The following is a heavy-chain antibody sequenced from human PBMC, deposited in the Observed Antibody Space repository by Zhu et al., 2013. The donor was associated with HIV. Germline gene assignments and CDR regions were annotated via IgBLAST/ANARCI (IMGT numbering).Heavy chain of an antibody. CDR2: INPNNGGT. V-gene: IGHV1-2*02. CDR1: GYTFTGYY. Sequence: QLVQSGAEVKKPGASVKVSCKASGYTFTGYYIHWVRQAPGQGLEWMGWINPNNGGTNSAQKFQGRVTMTRDTSISTAYMELSRLRFDDTAVYYCARSRTVEEAEYFQHWGQGTLVTVSS. D-gene: IGHD4-17*01. J-gene: IGHJ1*01. CDR3: ARSRTVEEAEYFQH.